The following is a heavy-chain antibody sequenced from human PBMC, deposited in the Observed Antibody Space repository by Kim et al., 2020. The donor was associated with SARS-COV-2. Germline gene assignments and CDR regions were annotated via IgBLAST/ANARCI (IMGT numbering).Heavy chain of an antibody. CDR2: INHSGST. J-gene: IGHJ5*02. Sequence: SETLSLTCAVYGGSFSGYYWSWIRQPPGKGLEWIGEINHSGSTNYNPSLKSRVTISVDTSKNQFSLKLSSVTAADTAVYYCARRFDRITGSGSWFDPWGQGTLVTVSS. CDR1: GGSFSGYY. CDR3: ARRFDRITGSGSWFDP. V-gene: IGHV4-34*01. D-gene: IGHD3-10*01.